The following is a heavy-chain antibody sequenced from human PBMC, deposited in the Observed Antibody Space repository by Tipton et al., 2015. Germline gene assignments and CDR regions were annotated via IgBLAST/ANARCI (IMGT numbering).Heavy chain of an antibody. D-gene: IGHD1-7*01. Sequence: SLRLSCAASGFTFSSYWMSWVRQAPGKGLEWVANIKQDGSEKYYVDSVKGRFTISRDNAKNSLYLQMNSLRDEDTAVYYCAREGTGTIGFGWFDPWGQGTLVTVSS. CDR3: AREGTGTIGFGWFDP. V-gene: IGHV3-7*01. CDR1: GFTFSSYW. J-gene: IGHJ5*02. CDR2: IKQDGSEK.